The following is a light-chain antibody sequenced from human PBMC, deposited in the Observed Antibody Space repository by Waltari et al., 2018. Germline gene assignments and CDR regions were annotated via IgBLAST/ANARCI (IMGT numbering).Light chain of an antibody. CDR3: QHTYSIPRT. V-gene: IGKV1-39*01. Sequence: QSPPSLSASLEHRVPISSRARRYLSRYLNCYQHKSRKAPKRLIYAASSLPSGVPSRFSGSGSGRDFTLTISNLQPEDSATYFCQHTYSIPRTFGQRTKVEIE. CDR1: RYLSRY. J-gene: IGKJ1*01. CDR2: AAS.